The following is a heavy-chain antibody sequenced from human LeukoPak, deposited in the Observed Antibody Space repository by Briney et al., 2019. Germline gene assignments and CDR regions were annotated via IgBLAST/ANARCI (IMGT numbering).Heavy chain of an antibody. CDR1: GYSFISYW. V-gene: IGHV5-51*01. CDR3: ARRSCSGGSCYGDY. J-gene: IGHJ4*02. D-gene: IGHD2-15*01. CDR2: IYPGDSDT. Sequence: GESLKISCKGSGYSFISYWIGGVRQMPGKGLECMGIIYPGDSDTRYSPSFQGQVTISADKSLSTAYLQWSSLKASDTAVYYCARRSCSGGSCYGDYWGQGTLVTVSS.